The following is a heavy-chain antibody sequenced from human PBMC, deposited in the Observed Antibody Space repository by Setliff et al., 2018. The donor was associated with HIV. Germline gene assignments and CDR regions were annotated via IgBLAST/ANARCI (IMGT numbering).Heavy chain of an antibody. V-gene: IGHV1-8*02. J-gene: IGHJ6*03. D-gene: IGHD1-26*01. Sequence: ASVKVSCKASGYTFTSNDINWVRQATGQGLEWMGWMNPNSGNTGYAQKFQGRITISRNTSIGTSYMELNSLTSEDTAVYYCARGTRVVGATTHFYYYMDVWGKGTTVTVSS. CDR1: GYTFTSND. CDR3: ARGTRVVGATTHFYYYMDV. CDR2: MNPNSGNT.